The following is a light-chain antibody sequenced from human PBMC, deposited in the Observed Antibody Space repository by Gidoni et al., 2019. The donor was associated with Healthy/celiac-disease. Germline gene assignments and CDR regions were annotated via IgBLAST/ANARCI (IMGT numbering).Light chain of an antibody. Sequence: EIVMTQSPATLSVSPGESATLSCRASQSVSSNLAGYQQKPGQAPRLLIYGASTRATDIPARFSGSGSGAEFALTISSLQSEDFAVYYCQQYNDWPLTFGGGTKVEIK. J-gene: IGKJ4*01. CDR3: QQYNDWPLT. CDR1: QSVSSN. V-gene: IGKV3-15*01. CDR2: GAS.